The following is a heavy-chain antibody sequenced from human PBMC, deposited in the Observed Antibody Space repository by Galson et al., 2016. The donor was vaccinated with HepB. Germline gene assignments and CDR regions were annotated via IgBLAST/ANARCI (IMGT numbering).Heavy chain of an antibody. J-gene: IGHJ3*01. CDR3: AKSGVNTLGAFDV. V-gene: IGHV3-72*01. CDR1: GFTFSTHN. D-gene: IGHD4/OR15-4a*01. CDR2: TSHQARSYTT. Sequence: SLRLSCAASGFTFSTHNMNCIRQAPRKGLEWIGSTSHQARSYTTDYAASGKGRFTISRDKSKKSMYLQMNSLKTEDTAVYYCAKSGVNTLGAFDVWGQGTMVTVSS.